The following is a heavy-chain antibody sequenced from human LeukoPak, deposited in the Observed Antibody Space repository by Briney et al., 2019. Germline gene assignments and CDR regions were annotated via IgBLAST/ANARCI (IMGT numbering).Heavy chain of an antibody. Sequence: GGSLRLSCVASGFTFSTYAMHWARQTPGKGLEYVSIITSTGGSTYYANSVKGRFTISRDNSKSTLYLQMGGLRTEDMGVYYCARHTSGWYSDYWGQGTLVTVSS. J-gene: IGHJ4*02. CDR1: GFTFSTYA. D-gene: IGHD6-19*01. V-gene: IGHV3-64*01. CDR2: ITSTGGST. CDR3: ARHTSGWYSDY.